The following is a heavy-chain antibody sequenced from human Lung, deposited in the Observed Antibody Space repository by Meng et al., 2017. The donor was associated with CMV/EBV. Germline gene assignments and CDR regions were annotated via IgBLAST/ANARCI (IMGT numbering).Heavy chain of an antibody. CDR1: GFTFSSYS. V-gene: IGHV3-21*01. Sequence: GESLKISCAASGFTFSSYSMNWVRQAPGKGLEWVSSISSSSSYIYYADSVKGRFTISRDNAKNSLYLQMNSLRAEDTAVYYCARDDYGSGSYYNGAWCDPWGQGTLVTVSS. CDR3: ARDDYGSGSYYNGAWCDP. CDR2: ISSSSSYI. J-gene: IGHJ5*02. D-gene: IGHD3-10*01.